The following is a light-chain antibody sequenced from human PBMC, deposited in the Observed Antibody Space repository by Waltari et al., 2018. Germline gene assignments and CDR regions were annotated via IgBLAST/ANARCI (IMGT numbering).Light chain of an antibody. CDR1: KLGEKY. V-gene: IGLV3-1*01. CDR2: QDN. Sequence: SYELTQPPSVSVSPGQTASVTCSGDKLGEKYTCWYQQKPGQSPVLVMYQDNKRPSGIPGRFSGSNAGNTATLTISGTQGMDEADYYCQAWDSSSYVFGTGTKVTVL. CDR3: QAWDSSSYV. J-gene: IGLJ1*01.